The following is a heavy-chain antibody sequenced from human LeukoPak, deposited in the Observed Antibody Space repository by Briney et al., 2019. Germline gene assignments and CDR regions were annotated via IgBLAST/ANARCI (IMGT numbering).Heavy chain of an antibody. CDR3: ARHLGFDCSGGSCLGY. CDR1: GYSFSDFW. D-gene: IGHD2-15*01. Sequence: GESLKISCKGSGYSFSDFWIVWVRQMPGQGLEWMGIIYPGDSDTRYSPSFQGQVTISADKSISTAYLQWSSLKASDTAMYYCARHLGFDCSGGSCLGYWGQGTLVTVSS. V-gene: IGHV5-51*01. CDR2: IYPGDSDT. J-gene: IGHJ4*02.